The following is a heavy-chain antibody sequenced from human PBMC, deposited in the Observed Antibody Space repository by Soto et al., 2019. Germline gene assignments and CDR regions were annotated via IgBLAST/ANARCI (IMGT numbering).Heavy chain of an antibody. D-gene: IGHD6-19*01. CDR1: GYTFTGYY. CDR2: INPNSGGT. V-gene: IGHV1-2*04. CDR3: ARVGAVAGTRRAFAI. J-gene: IGHJ3*02. Sequence: GASVKVSCKASGYTFTGYYMHWVRQAPGQGLEWMGWINPNSGGTNYAQKFQGWVTMTRDTSISAAYMELSRLRSDDTAVYYCARVGAVAGTRRAFAIWGQGTMVTVSS.